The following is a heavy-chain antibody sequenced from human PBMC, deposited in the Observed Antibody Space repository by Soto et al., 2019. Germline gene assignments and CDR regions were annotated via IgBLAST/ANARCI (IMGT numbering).Heavy chain of an antibody. J-gene: IGHJ6*02. CDR1: GFTFSSYS. V-gene: IGHV3-48*02. D-gene: IGHD6-13*01. Sequence: GGSLRLSCAASGFTFSSYSMNWVRQAPGKGLEWVSYISSSSSTIYYADSVKGRFTISRDNAKNSLYLQMNSLRDEDTAVYYCATSNIAAAGTIGYYGMDVWGQGTTVTVS. CDR3: ATSNIAAAGTIGYYGMDV. CDR2: ISSSSSTI.